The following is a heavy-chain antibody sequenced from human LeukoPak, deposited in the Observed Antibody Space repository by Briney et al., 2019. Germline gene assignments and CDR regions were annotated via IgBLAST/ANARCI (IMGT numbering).Heavy chain of an antibody. CDR3: AKDYSGSYYGVYSPPLPDY. V-gene: IGHV3-30*02. Sequence: PGGSLRLSCVASGFTFRSFGMHWVRQAPGKGLEWVAFIRYDGSNQYYVDSVKGRFTISRDNSKNTLYLQMNSLRAEDTAVYYCAKDYSGSYYGVYSPPLPDYWGQGTLVTLSS. J-gene: IGHJ4*02. CDR2: IRYDGSNQ. CDR1: GFTFRSFG. D-gene: IGHD1-26*01.